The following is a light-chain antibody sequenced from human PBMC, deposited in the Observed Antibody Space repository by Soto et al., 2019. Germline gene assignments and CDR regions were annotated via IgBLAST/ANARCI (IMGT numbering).Light chain of an antibody. CDR1: QVISNY. J-gene: IGKJ4*01. V-gene: IGKV1-27*01. CDR3: QKSNSAPLT. Sequence: DIQMTQSPSSLSASVEDRFTITCRSTQVISNYLACYQHKPGKVPKLLIYSASTLQSGVPSRFSGSGSGTDFTLTISSLQSEDVATYYCQKSNSAPLTFGGGTKVEIK. CDR2: SAS.